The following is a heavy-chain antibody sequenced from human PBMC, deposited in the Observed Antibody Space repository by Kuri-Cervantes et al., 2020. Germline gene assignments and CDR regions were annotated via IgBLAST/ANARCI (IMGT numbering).Heavy chain of an antibody. D-gene: IGHD3-10*01. V-gene: IGHV3-73*01. CDR1: GFTFSGSA. CDR2: IRSKANSYAT. J-gene: IGHJ3*02. CDR3: AKDSSWFGEDDAFDI. Sequence: GGSLRLSCAASGFTFSGSAMHWVRQASGKGLEWVGRIRSKANSYATAYAASVKGRFTISRDDSKNTLYLQMNSLRAEDTAVYYCAKDSSWFGEDDAFDIWGQGTMVTVSS.